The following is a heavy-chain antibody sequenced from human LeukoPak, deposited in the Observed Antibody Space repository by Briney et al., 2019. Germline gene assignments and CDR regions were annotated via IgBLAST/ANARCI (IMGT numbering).Heavy chain of an antibody. Sequence: NPSETLSLTCTVSGGSISSSSYYWGWIRQPPGKGLEWIGSIYYSRSTYYNPSLKSRVTISVDTSKNQFSLKLSSVTAADTAVYYCARQSAGYFDWLLRHLNFDYWGQGTLVTVSS. CDR3: ARQSAGYFDWLLRHLNFDY. CDR1: GGSISSSSYY. D-gene: IGHD3-9*01. CDR2: IYYSRST. J-gene: IGHJ4*02. V-gene: IGHV4-39*01.